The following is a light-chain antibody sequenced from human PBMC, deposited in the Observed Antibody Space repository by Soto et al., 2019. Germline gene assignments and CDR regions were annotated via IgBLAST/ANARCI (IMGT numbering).Light chain of an antibody. J-gene: IGKJ2*01. CDR1: QSLLHSDGKTY. CDR3: MQSIQFPFT. CDR2: EVS. V-gene: IGKV2D-29*01. Sequence: DIVMTQTPLSLSVTPGQPASISCRSSQSLLHSDGKTYFYWYLQKAGQPPQLLIYEVSNRFSGVADRFGGSRSETDFTLKISRVQAEDVGIYYCMQSIQFPFTFGQGTKVEIK.